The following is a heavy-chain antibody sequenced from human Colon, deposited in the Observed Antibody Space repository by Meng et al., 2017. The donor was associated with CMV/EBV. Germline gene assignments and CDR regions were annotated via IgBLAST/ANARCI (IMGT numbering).Heavy chain of an antibody. J-gene: IGHJ6*02. CDR2: IVGGGGSRT. Sequence: GGSLRLSCATSGFTFDNYAMSWVRQAPGKGLEWVSAIVGGGGSRTYYADSVKGRFTISRGNSKSTLYLQINSPRVEETAVYYCAKREYCSGSSCYTLNYYYYAVDVWGQGTTVTVSS. V-gene: IGHV3-23*01. CDR1: GFTFDNYA. D-gene: IGHD2-15*01. CDR3: AKREYCSGSSCYTLNYYYYAVDV.